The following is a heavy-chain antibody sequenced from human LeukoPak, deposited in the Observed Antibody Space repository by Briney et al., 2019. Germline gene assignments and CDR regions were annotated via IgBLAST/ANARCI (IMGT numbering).Heavy chain of an antibody. J-gene: IGHJ4*02. V-gene: IGHV3-30*18. D-gene: IGHD5-12*01. CDR2: ISYDGSNK. CDR3: AKVGGYDFSYYFDY. CDR1: GFTFSSYG. Sequence: GGSLRLYCAASGFTFSSYGMHWVRQAPGKGLEWVAVISYDGSNKYYADSVKGRFTISRDNSKNTLYLQMNSLRAEDTAVYYCAKVGGYDFSYYFDYWGQGTLVTVSS.